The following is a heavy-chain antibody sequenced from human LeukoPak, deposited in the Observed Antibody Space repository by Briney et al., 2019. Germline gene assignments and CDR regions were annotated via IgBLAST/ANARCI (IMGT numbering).Heavy chain of an antibody. D-gene: IGHD2-21*02. CDR2: IRYDGSNK. CDR1: GFTFSSNG. CDR3: AKDIVVVTILGGDV. J-gene: IGHJ6*04. V-gene: IGHV3-30*02. Sequence: HTGGSLRLSCAASGFTFSSNGMNWVRQAPGKGLEWVAFIRYDGSNKYYADSVKGRFTISRDNSKNTLYLQMNSLRAEDTAVYYCAKDIVVVTILGGDVWGKGTTVTVSS.